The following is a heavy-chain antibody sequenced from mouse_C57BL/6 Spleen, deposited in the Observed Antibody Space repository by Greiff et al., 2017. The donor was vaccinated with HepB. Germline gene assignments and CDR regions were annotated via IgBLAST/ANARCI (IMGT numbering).Heavy chain of an antibody. J-gene: IGHJ3*01. V-gene: IGHV14-4*01. CDR2: IDPENGDT. D-gene: IGHD3-1*01. Sequence: EVQLQQSGAELVRPGASVKLSCTASGFNIKDDYMHWVKQRPEQGLEWIGWIDPENGDTEYASKFQGKATITADTSSNTAYLQLSSLTSEDTAVYSCTAGSSGYLAWFAYWGQGTLVTVSA. CDR3: TAGSSGYLAWFAY. CDR1: GFNIKDDY.